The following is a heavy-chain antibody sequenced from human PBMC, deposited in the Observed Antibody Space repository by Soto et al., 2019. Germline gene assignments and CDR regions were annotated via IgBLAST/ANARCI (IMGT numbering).Heavy chain of an antibody. CDR1: GFTFSSYA. CDR3: AKDKPVGTRPYSYYYYGMEV. V-gene: IGHV3-23*01. Sequence: GGSLRLSCAASGFTFSSYAMSWVRQAPGKGLEWVSAISGSGGSTYYADSVKGRFTISRDNSKNTLCLQMNSLRAEDTAVYYCAKDKPVGTRPYSYYYYGMEVWGQGTTVTVSS. D-gene: IGHD1-7*01. CDR2: ISGSGGST. J-gene: IGHJ6*02.